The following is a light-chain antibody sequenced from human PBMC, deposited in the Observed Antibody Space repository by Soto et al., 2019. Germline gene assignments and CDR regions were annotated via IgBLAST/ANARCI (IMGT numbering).Light chain of an antibody. CDR1: SSDVGGYKY. V-gene: IGLV2-8*01. CDR3: TSYVGNDIWV. J-gene: IGLJ3*02. CDR2: EVS. Sequence: QSALTQPPSASGSPGQSVTISCTGTSSDVGGYKYVSWYQQHPGKAPKLLIYEVSKRPSGVPDRFSGSKSGNTASLTVSGLQAEDEADYYCTSYVGNDIWVFGGGTKLTVL.